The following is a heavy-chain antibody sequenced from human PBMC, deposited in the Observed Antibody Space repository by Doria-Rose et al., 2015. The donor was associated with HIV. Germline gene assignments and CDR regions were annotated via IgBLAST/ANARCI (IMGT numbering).Heavy chain of an antibody. D-gene: IGHD6-13*01. CDR3: ARIKSSRWYHKYYFDF. CDR2: SFSDDER. CDR1: GVSLSSPGMG. V-gene: IGHV2-26*01. Sequence: QVTLKESGPVLLKPTETLTLTCTVSGVSLSSPGMGVSWIRQPPGKALEWLANSFSDDERSYKTSLKSRLTISRGTSKRQVVLTMTDMDPVDTATYYCARIKSSRWYHKYYFDFWGQGTLVIVSA. J-gene: IGHJ4*02.